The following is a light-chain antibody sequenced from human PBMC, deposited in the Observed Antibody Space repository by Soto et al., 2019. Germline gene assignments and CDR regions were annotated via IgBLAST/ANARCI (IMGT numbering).Light chain of an antibody. J-gene: IGKJ4*01. Sequence: EIVLTQSPGTLSLSPGERGTLSCRASQSVGRNYLAWYQQKPGQAPRLLIYGASSRATGFSDRFSGSGSGTDFTLTISRLEPEDFAVYYCQQYASSPLTFGGGTKVEIK. V-gene: IGKV3-20*01. CDR2: GAS. CDR3: QQYASSPLT. CDR1: QSVGRNY.